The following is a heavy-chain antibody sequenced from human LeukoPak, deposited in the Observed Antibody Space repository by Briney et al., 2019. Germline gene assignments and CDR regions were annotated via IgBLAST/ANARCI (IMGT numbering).Heavy chain of an antibody. CDR2: IQYDGSEK. CDR1: GLTFSNYV. V-gene: IGHV3-30*02. J-gene: IGHJ4*02. D-gene: IGHD6-19*01. CDR3: AKSAQGGWYNRWYFDY. Sequence: PGGSLRLSCAASGLTFSNYVMHWVRQAPGKGLEWVTFIQYDGSEKKNVHSLKGRFTISTDNSKNTLYLHMNSLSAENTAVYYCAKSAQGGWYNRWYFDYWGQGTLVTVSS.